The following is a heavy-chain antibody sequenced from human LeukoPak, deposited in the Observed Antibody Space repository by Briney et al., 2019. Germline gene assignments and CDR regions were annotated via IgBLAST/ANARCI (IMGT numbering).Heavy chain of an antibody. Sequence: GGSLRLSCVASGFTFTSYAMSWVRQAPGKGLEWVSGISGSGDSTYYADSVKGRFTISRDNSKNTLYLQMNSLRAEDTAVYYCARGGSYLSAFDIWGQGTMVTVSS. CDR2: ISGSGDST. CDR1: GFTFTSYA. D-gene: IGHD1-26*01. V-gene: IGHV3-23*01. CDR3: ARGGSYLSAFDI. J-gene: IGHJ3*02.